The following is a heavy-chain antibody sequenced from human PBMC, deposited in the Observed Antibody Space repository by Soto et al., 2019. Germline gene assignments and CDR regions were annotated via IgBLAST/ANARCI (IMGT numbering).Heavy chain of an antibody. CDR2: IIPIFGTA. Sequence: QVQLVQSGAEVKKPGSSVKVSCKASGGTFSSYAISWVRQAPGQGLEWMGGIIPIFGTANYAQKFQGRVTIXXDXSXXTAYMELSSLRSEDTAVYYCVVVVAATYYYYGMDVWGQGTTVTVSS. J-gene: IGHJ6*02. CDR3: VVVVAATYYYYGMDV. V-gene: IGHV1-69*12. D-gene: IGHD2-15*01. CDR1: GGTFSSYA.